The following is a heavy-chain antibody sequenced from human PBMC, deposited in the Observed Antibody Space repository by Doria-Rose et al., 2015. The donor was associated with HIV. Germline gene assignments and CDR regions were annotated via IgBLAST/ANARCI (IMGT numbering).Heavy chain of an antibody. V-gene: IGHV2-26*01. CDR3: ARIKSSRWYHKYYFDF. Sequence: SGPVLVKPTETLTLTCTVSGVSLSSPGMGVSWIRQPPGKALEWLANIFSDDERSHKTSLQSRLTISRCTSKSQVVLTMTDMDPVDTATYYCARIKSSRWYHKYYFDFWGQGTLVIVSA. CDR2: IFSDDER. CDR1: GVSLSSPGMG. J-gene: IGHJ4*02. D-gene: IGHD6-13*01.